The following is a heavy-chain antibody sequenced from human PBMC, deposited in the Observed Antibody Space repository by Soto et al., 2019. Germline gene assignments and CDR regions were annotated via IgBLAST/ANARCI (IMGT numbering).Heavy chain of an antibody. Sequence: QITLKESGPTLVKPTQTLTLTCTFSGFSLSTRGVGVGWIRQPPGKALEWLAVIYWDDEKRYSPSLQSRLTVTKDTSKNHVVLTMTNMDPVDTATYYCAHRTYDTSGRQFDYWGQGTLVTVSS. J-gene: IGHJ4*02. D-gene: IGHD3-10*01. CDR2: IYWDDEK. CDR1: GFSLSTRGVG. V-gene: IGHV2-5*02. CDR3: AHRTYDTSGRQFDY.